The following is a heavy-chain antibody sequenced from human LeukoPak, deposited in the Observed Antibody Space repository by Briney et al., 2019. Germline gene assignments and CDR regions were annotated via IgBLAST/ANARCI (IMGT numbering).Heavy chain of an antibody. CDR1: GFSITRYN. J-gene: IGHJ4*02. CDR3: ARLDRSTWS. Sequence: SETLSLTCSVSGFSITRYNWNWLRQPPGKGLEWIGYTYYSGSTNYNPSLKSRVTISVDTSKKQFSLKLNSVTAADTAVYYCARLDRSTWSWGQGTLVTVPS. CDR2: TYYSGST. V-gene: IGHV4-59*01. D-gene: IGHD6-13*01.